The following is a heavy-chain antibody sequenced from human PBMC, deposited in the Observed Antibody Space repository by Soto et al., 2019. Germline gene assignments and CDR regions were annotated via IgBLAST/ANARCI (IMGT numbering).Heavy chain of an antibody. D-gene: IGHD3-22*01. CDR1: GFTFSSYA. J-gene: IGHJ4*02. CDR3: ARVDYDSSGYYGSLGTY. V-gene: IGHV3-30-3*01. CDR2: ISYDGSNK. Sequence: GGSLRLSCAASGFTFSSYAMHGVRQAPGKGLEWVAVISYDGSNKYYADSVKGRFTISRDNAKNTLYLQMNSLRAEDTAVYYCARVDYDSSGYYGSLGTYWGQGTLVTVS.